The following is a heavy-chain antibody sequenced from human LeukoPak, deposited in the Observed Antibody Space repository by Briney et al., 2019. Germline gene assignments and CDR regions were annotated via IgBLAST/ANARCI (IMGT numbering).Heavy chain of an antibody. V-gene: IGHV4-59*08. CDR2: VYYSGST. J-gene: IGHJ4*02. D-gene: IGHD5-12*01. CDR1: GGSLNNYY. CDR3: ASQAWLSDY. Sequence: SETLSLTCTVSGGSLNNYYWTWIRQPPGRGLEWIGHVYYSGSTSYNPSLKSRVTISVDTSENQFTLKLSSVTAADTAVYYCASQAWLSDYWGRGTLVTVAS.